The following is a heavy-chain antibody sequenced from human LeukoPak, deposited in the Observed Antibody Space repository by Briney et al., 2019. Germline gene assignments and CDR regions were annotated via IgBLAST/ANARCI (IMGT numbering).Heavy chain of an antibody. D-gene: IGHD3-22*01. CDR3: AMKKYYYDTSTYGWFDP. Sequence: PGGSLRLSCAASGFTFSTYWMTWVRQAPGKGLERVANINQNGSETYYVDSVKGRFTISRDNAKNSLYLQMNSLRVEDTAVYYCAMKKYYYDTSTYGWFDPWGQGTLVTVS. J-gene: IGHJ5*02. CDR1: GFTFSTYW. CDR2: INQNGSET. V-gene: IGHV3-7*01.